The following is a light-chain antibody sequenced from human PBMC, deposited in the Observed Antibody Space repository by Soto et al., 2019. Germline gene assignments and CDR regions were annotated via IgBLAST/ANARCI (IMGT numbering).Light chain of an antibody. Sequence: EIVLTQSPGTLSLSPGERATLSCRASQSVSSSYLASYQQKPGQATRLLIYGASSRATGIPDRFSGSGSGTEFTLNISRLEPEDFAVYYCQQYGSSPYTFGQGTKLEIK. CDR3: QQYGSSPYT. V-gene: IGKV3-20*01. J-gene: IGKJ2*01. CDR2: GAS. CDR1: QSVSSSY.